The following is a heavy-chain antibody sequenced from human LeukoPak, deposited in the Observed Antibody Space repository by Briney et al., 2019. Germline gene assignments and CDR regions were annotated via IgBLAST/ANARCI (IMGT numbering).Heavy chain of an antibody. D-gene: IGHD1-20*01. Sequence: PSETLSLTCAVYGESFSGYYWTWIRQPPGKGLEWIGEINHGGSTKYTPSLTGRVTTSVDTSKNQFSLKLTSVTAADTAVYYCARGHNWNLDYWGQGTLVTISS. CDR3: ARGHNWNLDY. CDR1: GESFSGYY. J-gene: IGHJ4*02. CDR2: INHGGST. V-gene: IGHV4-34*01.